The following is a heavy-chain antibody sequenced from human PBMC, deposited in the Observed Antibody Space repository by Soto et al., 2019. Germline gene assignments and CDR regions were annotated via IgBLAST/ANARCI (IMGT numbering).Heavy chain of an antibody. CDR2: IKSQTDGGTT. Sequence: EVQLVESGGVLVKPGGSLRLSCAASGFTVNKAWMTWVRQAPGKGLEWVGRIKSQTDGGTTDYTAPVKGRFNISRDDSKNTLSLKMNRLKNEDTAVYYCATRPRPYGDYALDFWGQGTLVTVSS. V-gene: IGHV3-15*01. J-gene: IGHJ4*02. D-gene: IGHD4-17*01. CDR1: GFTVNKAW. CDR3: ATRPRPYGDYALDF.